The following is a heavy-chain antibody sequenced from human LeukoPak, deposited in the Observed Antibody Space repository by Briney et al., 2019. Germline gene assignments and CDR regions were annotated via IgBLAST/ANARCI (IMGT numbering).Heavy chain of an antibody. CDR2: ISYDGSNK. J-gene: IGHJ4*02. V-gene: IGHV3-30*04. CDR3: ARASNYDRKYFDY. Sequence: GGSLRLSCAASGFTFSSYAMHWVRQAPGKGLEWVAVISYDGSNKYYADSVKGRLTISRDNSKNTLYLQMNSLRAEDTAVYYCARASNYDRKYFDYWGQGTLVTVSS. CDR1: GFTFSSYA. D-gene: IGHD1-14*01.